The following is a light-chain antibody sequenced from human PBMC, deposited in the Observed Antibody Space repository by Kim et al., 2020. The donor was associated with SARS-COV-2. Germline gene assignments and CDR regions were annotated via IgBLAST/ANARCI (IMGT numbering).Light chain of an antibody. V-gene: IGLV2-14*01. CDR1: SSDVGGYNY. CDR2: EVS. J-gene: IGLJ1*01. Sequence: QSALTQPASVSGSPGQSITISCTGTSSDVGGYNYVSWYQQHPGKAPKLMIYEVSNRPSGVSNRFSGSKSGNTASLTISGLQAEDEAEYYCSSYTSSSTPYVFGTGTKV. CDR3: SSYTSSSTPYV.